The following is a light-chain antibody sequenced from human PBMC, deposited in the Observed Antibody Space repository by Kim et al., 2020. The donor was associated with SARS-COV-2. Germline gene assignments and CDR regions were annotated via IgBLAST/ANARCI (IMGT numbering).Light chain of an antibody. CDR1: QRVSYH. V-gene: IGKV1-39*01. CDR3: HQTYSFPWT. J-gene: IGKJ1*01. CDR2: ATS. Sequence: ASVGDSVTITCRASQRVSYHLNWYQQKTGSVPKLLIYATSTLHSGVPSKFSGSGSGTEFTLTITSRQPEDFATYYCHQTYSFPWTLGQGTKVDIK.